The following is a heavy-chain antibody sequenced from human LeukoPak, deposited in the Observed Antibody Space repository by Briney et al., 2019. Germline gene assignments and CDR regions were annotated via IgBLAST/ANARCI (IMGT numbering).Heavy chain of an antibody. CDR2: ISSSSSYI. Sequence: GGSLRLSCAASGFTFSSYCMDWVRQTPGKGLEWVSSISSSSSYIYYADSVKGRFTVSRDNAKKSLYLQMNRLRAEDTAVYYCARVVAATFIFDYMDVWGKGTTVTVSS. V-gene: IGHV3-21*01. J-gene: IGHJ6*03. CDR3: ARVVAATFIFDYMDV. D-gene: IGHD3-3*02. CDR1: GFTFSSYC.